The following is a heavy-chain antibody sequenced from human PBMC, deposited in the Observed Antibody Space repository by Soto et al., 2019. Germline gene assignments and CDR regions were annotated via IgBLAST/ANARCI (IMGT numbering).Heavy chain of an antibody. CDR2: INPGNSNT. V-gene: IGHV1-3*01. Sequence: ASVKVSCKASGYTFRSYAMHWVRQAPGQSLEWMGWINPGNSNTMYSQKFQGRVTITRDTSATTAYMELRSLRSDDTAVYYCARDPVAGTYFDYWGQGTLVTVSS. D-gene: IGHD6-19*01. CDR1: GYTFRSYA. CDR3: ARDPVAGTYFDY. J-gene: IGHJ4*02.